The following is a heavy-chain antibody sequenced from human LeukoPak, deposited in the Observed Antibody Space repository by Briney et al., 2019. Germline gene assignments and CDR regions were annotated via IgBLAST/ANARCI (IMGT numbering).Heavy chain of an antibody. CDR2: IYYSGST. D-gene: IGHD2-2*01. V-gene: IGHV4-59*01. CDR1: GGSISSYY. Sequence: PSETLSLTCTVSGGSISSYYWSWIRQPPGKGLEWIGYIYYSGSTNYNPSLKSRVTISVDTSKNQFSLKLSSVTPADTAVYYCARLGHCSSTSCYGLDYWGQGTLVTVSS. CDR3: ARLGHCSSTSCYGLDY. J-gene: IGHJ4*02.